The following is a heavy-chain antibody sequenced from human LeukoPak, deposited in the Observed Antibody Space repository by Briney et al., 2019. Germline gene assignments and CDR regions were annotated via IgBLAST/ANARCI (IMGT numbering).Heavy chain of an antibody. V-gene: IGHV3-7*01. CDR1: GFTFSSYW. CDR3: AGDPRVGGGRGAFDM. D-gene: IGHD1-26*01. Sequence: GGSLRLSCVTSGFTFSSYWMNWVRQAPGKGLQYVANIKQDGSQKFYVDSMKGRFTISRDNAKNSLYLEIDSLRVEDTAVYYLAGDPRVGGGRGAFDMGGHGTQVPFSS. CDR2: IKQDGSQK. J-gene: IGHJ3*02.